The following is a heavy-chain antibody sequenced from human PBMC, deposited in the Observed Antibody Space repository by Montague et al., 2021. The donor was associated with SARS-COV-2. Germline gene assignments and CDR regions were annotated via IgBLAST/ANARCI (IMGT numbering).Heavy chain of an antibody. J-gene: IGHJ3*02. V-gene: IGHV3-21*01. CDR2: ISSSSSYI. CDR3: ARDATTLAFDI. D-gene: IGHD4-11*01. CDR1: GFTFSSYS. Sequence: SLRLSCAASGFTFSSYSMNWVRQAPGKGLEWVSSISSSSSYIYYXDSVKGRSTISRDNAKNSLYLQMNSLRAEDTAVYYCARDATTLAFDIWGQGTMVTVSS.